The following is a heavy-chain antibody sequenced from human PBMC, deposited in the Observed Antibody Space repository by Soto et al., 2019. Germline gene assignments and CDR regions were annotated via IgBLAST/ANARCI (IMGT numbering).Heavy chain of an antibody. CDR2: ISAYNGNT. Sequence: ASVKVSCKASGYTFTSYGISWVRQAPGQGLEWMGWISAYNGNTNYAQKLQGRVTMTTDTSTGTAYMELRSLRSDDTAVYYCARDGDYYGSGSYYNEVYYYGMDVWGQGTTVTVSS. J-gene: IGHJ6*02. CDR3: ARDGDYYGSGSYYNEVYYYGMDV. D-gene: IGHD3-10*01. V-gene: IGHV1-18*01. CDR1: GYTFTSYG.